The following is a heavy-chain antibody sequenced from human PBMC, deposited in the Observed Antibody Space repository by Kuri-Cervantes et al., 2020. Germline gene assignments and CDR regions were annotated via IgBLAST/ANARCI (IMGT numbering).Heavy chain of an antibody. J-gene: IGHJ6*02. CDR3: ARHIDGYTIYYYGMDV. Sequence: SETLSLTCTVSGGSISSGGYYWSWIRQHPGKGLEWIGYIYYSGSTYYNPSLKSRVTISVDTSKNQISLKMSSVTAADTAMYSCARHIDGYTIYYYGMDVWGQGTTVTVSS. D-gene: IGHD5-24*01. V-gene: IGHV4-31*03. CDR1: GGSISSGGYY. CDR2: IYYSGST.